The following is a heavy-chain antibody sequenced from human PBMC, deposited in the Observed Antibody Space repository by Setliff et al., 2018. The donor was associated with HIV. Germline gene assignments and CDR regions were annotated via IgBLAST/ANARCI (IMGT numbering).Heavy chain of an antibody. CDR1: GYTFSNYG. D-gene: IGHD6-19*01. J-gene: IGHJ6*03. Sequence: RASVKVSCKASGYTFSNYGMNWVRQAPGQGLEWMGWINTNTGNPTYAQDFTGRFVFSLDTSVSAAYLQISSLKAEDTAVYYCARGPPGYSSGWYYGSLGYMDVWGKGTTVTVSS. CDR3: ARGPPGYSSGWYYGSLGYMDV. CDR2: INTNTGNP. V-gene: IGHV7-4-1*02.